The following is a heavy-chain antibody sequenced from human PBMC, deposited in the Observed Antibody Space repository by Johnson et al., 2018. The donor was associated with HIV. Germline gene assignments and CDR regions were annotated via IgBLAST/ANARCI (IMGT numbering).Heavy chain of an antibody. Sequence: VQLVESGGGLVKPGGSLRLSCAASGFIFNNAWMSWVRQAPGKGLEWVANIKQDGSEKYSVDSVKVRLPISRDNAENPLYLQMNSLSAEDTAVYYCASSSPYSGSYGDAFDIWGQGTLVTVSS. D-gene: IGHD1-26*01. V-gene: IGHV3-7*03. J-gene: IGHJ3*02. CDR3: ASSSPYSGSYGDAFDI. CDR2: IKQDGSEK. CDR1: GFIFNNAW.